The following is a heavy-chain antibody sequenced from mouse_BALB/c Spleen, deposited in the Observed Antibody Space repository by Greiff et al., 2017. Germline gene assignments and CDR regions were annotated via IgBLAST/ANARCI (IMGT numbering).Heavy chain of an antibody. D-gene: IGHD1-1*01. J-gene: IGHJ2*01. CDR3: ARATVNFDY. CDR1: GYSITSDYA. Sequence: DVQLQESGPGLVKPSQSLSLTCTVTGYSITSDYAWNWIRQFPGNKLEWMGYISYSGSTSYNPSLKSRISITRDTSKNQFFLQLNSVTTEDTATYYCARATVNFDYWGQGTTLTVSS. CDR2: ISYSGST. V-gene: IGHV3-2*02.